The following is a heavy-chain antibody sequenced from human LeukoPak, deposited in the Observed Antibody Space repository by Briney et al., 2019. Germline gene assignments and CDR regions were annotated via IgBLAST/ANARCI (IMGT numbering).Heavy chain of an antibody. J-gene: IGHJ4*02. V-gene: IGHV3-11*04. CDR1: GFTFSDYY. CDR2: ISSSGDTI. D-gene: IGHD1-26*01. Sequence: GGSLRLSCAASGFTFSDYYMTWIRQAPGKGLEWVSYISSSGDTIYYADSLKGRFAISRDNAKNSLYLQMSSLRAEDTAVYYCARDTAVVGAKADFDYWGQGTLVTVSS. CDR3: ARDTAVVGAKADFDY.